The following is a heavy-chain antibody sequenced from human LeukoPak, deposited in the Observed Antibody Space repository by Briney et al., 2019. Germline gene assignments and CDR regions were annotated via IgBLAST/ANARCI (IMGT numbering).Heavy chain of an antibody. D-gene: IGHD4-17*01. CDR2: INQSGST. V-gene: IGHV4-34*01. CDR3: ARGPSNTTVTSSSSYYWYLDL. CDR1: GGSFSGYY. J-gene: IGHJ2*01. Sequence: SETLSLTCAVYGGSFSGYYWSWIRQPPGKGLQWIGEINQSGSTNYNPSLKSRVTISVDTSKNQFSLKLSSVTAADTAVYYCARGPSNTTVTSSSSYYWYLDLSGRGTLVTVSS.